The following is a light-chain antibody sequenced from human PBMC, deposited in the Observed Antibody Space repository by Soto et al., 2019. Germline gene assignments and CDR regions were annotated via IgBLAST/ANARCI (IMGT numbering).Light chain of an antibody. J-gene: IGKJ2*01. CDR2: DAS. CDR1: QSISSW. V-gene: IGKV1-5*01. Sequence: DIQMTQSPSTLSAYVGDRVTITCRASQSISSWLAWYQQKPGKAPTLLIYDASSLESGVPSRFSGSGSGTEFTLTNSSLQPDDFATYYCQQYNSYSPYTFGQGTKLEIK. CDR3: QQYNSYSPYT.